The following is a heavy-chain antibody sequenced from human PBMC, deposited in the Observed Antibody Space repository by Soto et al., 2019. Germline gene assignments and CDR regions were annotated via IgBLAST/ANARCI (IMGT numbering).Heavy chain of an antibody. CDR3: ASKVGEGRRGHYYYYGMDV. CDR2: ISAYNGNT. CDR1: GYTFTSYG. D-gene: IGHD3-16*01. Sequence: ASVKVSCKASGYTFTSYGISWVRQAPGQGLEWMGWISAYNGNTNYAQKLQGRVTMTTDTSTSTAYMELRSLRSDDTAVYYCASKVGEGRRGHYYYYGMDVWGQGTTVTVSS. J-gene: IGHJ6*02. V-gene: IGHV1-18*01.